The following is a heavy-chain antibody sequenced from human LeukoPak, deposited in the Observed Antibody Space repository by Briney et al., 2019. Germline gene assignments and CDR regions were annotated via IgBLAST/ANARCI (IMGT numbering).Heavy chain of an antibody. Sequence: GGSLRLSCAASGFTFSSYAMHWVRQAPGKGLEWVAVISYDGSNKYYADSVKGRFTISRDNSKNTLYLQMNSLRAEDTAVYYCARPSRSTSLNYFDYWGQGTLVTVSS. V-gene: IGHV3-30-3*01. CDR1: GFTFSSYA. J-gene: IGHJ4*02. CDR2: ISYDGSNK. CDR3: ARPSRSTSLNYFDY.